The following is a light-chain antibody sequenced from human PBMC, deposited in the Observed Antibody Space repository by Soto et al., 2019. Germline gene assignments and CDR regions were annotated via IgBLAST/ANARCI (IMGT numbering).Light chain of an antibody. CDR2: GAS. J-gene: IGKJ5*01. CDR3: QQYSGSPPTT. V-gene: IGKV3-20*01. Sequence: EIVLTQSPGTLSLSPGERATLSCRASQSVGSNYFAWYQQKPAQAPRLLIYGASSRATGVPDRFSGSGSGTDFTLTISRLEPEDFAVYYCQQYSGSPPTTFGQGTRLEIE. CDR1: QSVGSNY.